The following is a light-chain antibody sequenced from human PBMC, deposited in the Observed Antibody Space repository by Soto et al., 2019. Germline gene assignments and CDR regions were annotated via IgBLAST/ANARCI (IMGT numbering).Light chain of an antibody. CDR1: QSVSSSY. Sequence: EIVLTQSPGTLSLSPGERATLSCRASQSVSSSYLDWYQQKPGQAPRLLIYGASSRATGIPDRFSGSGSGTDFTLTISRLEPEYFAVYYCQQYGSSPRTFGQGTKVEI. CDR2: GAS. V-gene: IGKV3-20*01. CDR3: QQYGSSPRT. J-gene: IGKJ1*01.